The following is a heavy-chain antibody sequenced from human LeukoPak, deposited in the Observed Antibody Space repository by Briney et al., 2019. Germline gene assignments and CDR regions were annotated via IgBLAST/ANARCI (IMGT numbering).Heavy chain of an antibody. V-gene: IGHV4-34*01. CDR3: ASPHYGGNSFDY. Sequence: SETLSLTCAVYGGSFSGYYWSWIRQPPGKGLEWIGEINHSGSTNYNPSLKSRVTISVDTSKNQFSLKLSSVTAADTAVYYCASPHYGGNSFDYWGQGTLVTVSS. D-gene: IGHD4-23*01. CDR2: INHSGST. CDR1: GGSFSGYY. J-gene: IGHJ4*02.